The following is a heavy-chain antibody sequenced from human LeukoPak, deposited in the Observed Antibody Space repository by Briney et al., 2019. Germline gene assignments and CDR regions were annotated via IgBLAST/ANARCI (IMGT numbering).Heavy chain of an antibody. D-gene: IGHD3-10*01. CDR2: INPSGGST. J-gene: IGHJ4*02. Sequence: GASVKVSCKSSGYTFTSYYMYWVGQAPGQGLEWMGIINPSGGSTRYAQKFQGRVTMTRDTSTSTVYMELSSLRSEDTAVYYCARDSGMVRGTVDYWGQGTLVTVSS. CDR1: GYTFTSYY. V-gene: IGHV1-46*01. CDR3: ARDSGMVRGTVDY.